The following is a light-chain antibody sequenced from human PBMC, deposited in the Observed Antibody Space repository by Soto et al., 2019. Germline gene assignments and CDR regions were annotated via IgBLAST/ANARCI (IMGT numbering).Light chain of an antibody. J-gene: IGLJ1*01. CDR3: SSYTSSSALV. CDR1: SSDVGGYDY. Sequence: QSALTQPASVSGSPGQSITISCTGTSSDVGGYDYVSWYQQYSGKAPKLMIFDVTNRPSGVSNRFSGSKSGNTASLTISGLQAEDEADYYCSSYTSSSALVFGTGTKVTVL. CDR2: DVT. V-gene: IGLV2-14*03.